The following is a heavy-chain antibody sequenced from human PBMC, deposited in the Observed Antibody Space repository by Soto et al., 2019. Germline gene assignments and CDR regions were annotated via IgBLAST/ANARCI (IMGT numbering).Heavy chain of an antibody. J-gene: IGHJ4*02. V-gene: IGHV3-15*01. D-gene: IGHD2-15*01. CDR1: ELTLRNAR. CDR2: IRRKTEGGAT. CDR3: STGWECRGGGCQTIGL. Sequence: PGGSLRLSCTASELTLRNARVSWVRQAPGKGLEWLGHIRRKTEGGATDYAAPIRGRFTLSRDESGNTVYLQMNSLRSEDTAVYYCSTGWECRGGGCQTIGLRGPATLVTVSS.